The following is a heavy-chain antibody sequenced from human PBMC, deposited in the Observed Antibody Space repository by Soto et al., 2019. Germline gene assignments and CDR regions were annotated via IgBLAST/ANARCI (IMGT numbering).Heavy chain of an antibody. Sequence: HGGSLRLSCAASGFTFSSYDMHWVRQATGKGLEWVSAIGTAGDTYYPGSVKGRFTISRENAKNSLYLQMNSLRAGDTAVYYCARSTTPMDAFDIWGQGTMVTVSS. CDR2: IGTAGDT. D-gene: IGHD2-2*01. CDR1: GFTFSSYD. CDR3: ARSTTPMDAFDI. V-gene: IGHV3-13*01. J-gene: IGHJ3*02.